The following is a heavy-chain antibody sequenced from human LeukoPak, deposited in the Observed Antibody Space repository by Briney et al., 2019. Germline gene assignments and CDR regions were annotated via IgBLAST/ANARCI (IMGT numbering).Heavy chain of an antibody. J-gene: IGHJ4*02. CDR3: ASDRQWLVRGENY. Sequence: GGSLRLSCAASGFTFSSYSMNWVRQAPGKGREWVSSISSSSSYIYYADSVKGRFTISRDNAKNSLYLQMNSLRAEDTAVYYCASDRQWLVRGENYWGQGTLSPSPQ. D-gene: IGHD6-19*01. CDR1: GFTFSSYS. V-gene: IGHV3-21*01. CDR2: ISSSSSYI.